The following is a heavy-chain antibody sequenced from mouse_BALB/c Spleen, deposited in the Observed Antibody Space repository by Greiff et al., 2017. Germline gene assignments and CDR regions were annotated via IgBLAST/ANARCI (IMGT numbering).Heavy chain of an antibody. D-gene: IGHD2-1*01. V-gene: IGHV5-12-2*01. CDR3: ARPIYYGNSYAMDY. Sequence: VQLKESGGGLVQPGGSLKLSCAASGFTFSSYTMSWVRQTPEKRLEWVAYISNGGGSTYYPDTVKGRFTISRDNAKNTLYLQMSSLKSEDTAMYYCARPIYYGNSYAMDYWGQGTSVTVSS. CDR1: GFTFSSYT. CDR2: ISNGGGST. J-gene: IGHJ4*01.